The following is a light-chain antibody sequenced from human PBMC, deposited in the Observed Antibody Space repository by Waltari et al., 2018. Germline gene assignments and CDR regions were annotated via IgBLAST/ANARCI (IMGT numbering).Light chain of an antibody. V-gene: IGKV3-11*01. CDR2: DAS. Sequence: EIVLTQSPATLSLSPGERATLSCWASQSISSHIAWYQHKPGQAPRLLVYDASNRATGIPARFSGSGSGTDFTLTIGSLEPEDFAVYYCQHGHTWPLSFGGGPRWRS. CDR1: QSISSH. J-gene: IGKJ4*01. CDR3: QHGHTWPLS.